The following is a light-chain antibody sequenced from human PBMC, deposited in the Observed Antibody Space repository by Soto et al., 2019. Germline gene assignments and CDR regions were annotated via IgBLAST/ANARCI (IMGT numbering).Light chain of an antibody. CDR1: HSISYW. V-gene: IGKV1-5*01. CDR3: LQDYGDSWT. J-gene: IGKJ1*01. CDR2: DAS. Sequence: IQMIQSPSTLSASVGDRVTITCRASHSISYWLAWYQQKPGKAPKLLIYDASSLESGVPSRFSGSGSGTEFTLTISSLQPEDFASYYCLQDYGDSWTFGQGTKVDIK.